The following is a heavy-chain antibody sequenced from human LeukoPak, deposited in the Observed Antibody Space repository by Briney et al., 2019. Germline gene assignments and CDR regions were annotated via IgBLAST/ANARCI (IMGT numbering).Heavy chain of an antibody. D-gene: IGHD3-10*02. CDR3: AKTDSYVRFAP. CDR2: ISDSGAGT. J-gene: IGHJ5*02. CDR1: GFTFSNYA. V-gene: IGHV3-23*01. Sequence: GGSLRLSCAASGFTFSNYAMSWVRQAPGKGLEWVSAISDSGAGTNCADSVKGRFTISRDNTKNTLYLQMNSLRAEDTAIYYCAKTDSYVRFAPGGQGPLVTVSS.